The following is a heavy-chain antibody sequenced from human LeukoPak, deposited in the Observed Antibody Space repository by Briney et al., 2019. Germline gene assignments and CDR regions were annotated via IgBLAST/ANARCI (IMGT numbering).Heavy chain of an antibody. J-gene: IGHJ5*02. Sequence: SETLSLTCAVYGGSFSGYYWSWIRQPPGKGLEWMGEINHSGSTNYNPSLKSRGTISVDTSKNQFSLKLSSVTAADTAVYYCARGSAYYDSSGYATDKPYRWFDPWGQGTLVTVSS. CDR2: INHSGST. CDR1: GGSFSGYY. CDR3: ARGSAYYDSSGYATDKPYRWFDP. V-gene: IGHV4-34*01. D-gene: IGHD3-22*01.